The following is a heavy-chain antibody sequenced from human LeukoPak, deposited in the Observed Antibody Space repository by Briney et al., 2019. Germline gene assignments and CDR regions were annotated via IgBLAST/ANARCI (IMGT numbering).Heavy chain of an antibody. Sequence: GASVKVSCKASGYTFTSYGISWVRQAPGQGLEWMGWINPNSGGTNYAQKFQGRVTMTRDTSISTAYMELSRLRSDDTAVYYCARSGDSVAGIAAAHDAFDIWGQGTMVTVSS. CDR3: ARSGDSVAGIAAAHDAFDI. V-gene: IGHV1-2*02. CDR2: INPNSGGT. CDR1: GYTFTSYG. J-gene: IGHJ3*02. D-gene: IGHD6-13*01.